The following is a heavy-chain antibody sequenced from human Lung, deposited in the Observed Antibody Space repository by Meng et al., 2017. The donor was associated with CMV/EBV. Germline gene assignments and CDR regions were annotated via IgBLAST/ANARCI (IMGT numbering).Heavy chain of an antibody. V-gene: IGHV1-2*06. J-gene: IGHJ4*02. CDR2: IKPSTGDT. CDR1: GYTFNDYW. Sequence: QGQLVQTQVEVKKPGTSVKLYCKTSGYTFNDYWIHWVRQAPGQVLEWMSRIKPSTGDTSYAKKFRGRLTVTRDTPISTVYMEVNSPTSDDTAVYYCTREGFDYWGQGALVTVSS. CDR3: TREGFDY.